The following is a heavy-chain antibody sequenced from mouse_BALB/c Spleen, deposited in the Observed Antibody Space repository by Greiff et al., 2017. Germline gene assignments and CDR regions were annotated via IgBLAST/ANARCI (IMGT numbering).Heavy chain of an antibody. CDR2: IYPGSGST. CDR3: DAFYYGPYWYFDV. D-gene: IGHD2-1*01. V-gene: IGHV1S22*01. CDR1: GYTFTSYW. Sequence: LQQPGSELVRPGASVKLSCKASGYTFTSYWMHWVKQRPGQGLEWIGNIYPGSGSTNYDEKFKSKATLTVDTSSSTAYMQLSSLTSEDSAVYYCDAFYYGPYWYFDVWGAGTTVTVSS. J-gene: IGHJ1*01.